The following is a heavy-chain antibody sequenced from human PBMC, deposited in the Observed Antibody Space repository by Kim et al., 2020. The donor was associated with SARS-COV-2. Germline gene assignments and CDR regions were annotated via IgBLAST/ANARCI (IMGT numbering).Heavy chain of an antibody. J-gene: IGHJ1*01. CDR2: IGEDVKIK. CDR1: GFTFSNSD. V-gene: IGHV3-33*08. Sequence: GGSLRLSCAASGFTFSNSDMHWVRQAPGKGLEWVAAIGEDVKIKDYSDSVKGRFSISRDNSNNMLYLQMDSLRAEDTAVYYCASKIRLGYWGQGTLVTVSS. D-gene: IGHD6-19*01. CDR3: ASKIRLGY.